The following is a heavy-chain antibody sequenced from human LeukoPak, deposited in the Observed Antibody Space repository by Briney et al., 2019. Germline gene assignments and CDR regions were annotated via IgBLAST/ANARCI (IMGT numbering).Heavy chain of an antibody. CDR2: MSFDGSHK. V-gene: IGHV3-30*04. J-gene: IGHJ4*02. CDR1: GFTFSSYA. CDR3: ARVLEAGYFDSWSGLDY. Sequence: GGSLRLSCAASGFTFSSYAMHWVRQTPGKGLEWVAVMSFDGSHKYYADSVKGRFTISRDNSKNTLYLQMNSLRAEDTAVYYCARVLEAGYFDSWSGLDYWGQGTLVTVSS. D-gene: IGHD3-3*01.